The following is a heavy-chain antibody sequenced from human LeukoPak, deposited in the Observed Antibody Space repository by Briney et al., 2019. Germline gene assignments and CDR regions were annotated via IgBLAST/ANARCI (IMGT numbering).Heavy chain of an antibody. Sequence: LRLSCAASGFTFSNYAMNWVRQAPGKGLEWIGYIYYSGSTYYNPSLKSRVTISVDTSKNQFSLKLSSVTAADTAVYYCASSPTDSSGYYSESFDYWGQGTLVTVSS. CDR2: IYYSGST. J-gene: IGHJ4*02. CDR3: ASSPTDSSGYYSESFDY. CDR1: GFTFSNYA. D-gene: IGHD3-22*01. V-gene: IGHV4-30-4*08.